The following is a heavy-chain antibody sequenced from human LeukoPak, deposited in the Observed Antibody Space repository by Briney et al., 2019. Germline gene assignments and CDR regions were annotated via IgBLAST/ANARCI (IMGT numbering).Heavy chain of an antibody. V-gene: IGHV1-46*01. Sequence: ASVKVSCKASGYTFTSYYMHWVRQAPGQGLEWMGIINPSGGSTSYAQKFQGRVTMTRDTSTSTAYMELSSLRSEDTAVYYCARGPGGSCYSECAGPLDYWGQGTLVTVSS. CDR2: INPSGGST. J-gene: IGHJ4*02. CDR1: GYTFTSYY. D-gene: IGHD2-15*01. CDR3: ARGPGGSCYSECAGPLDY.